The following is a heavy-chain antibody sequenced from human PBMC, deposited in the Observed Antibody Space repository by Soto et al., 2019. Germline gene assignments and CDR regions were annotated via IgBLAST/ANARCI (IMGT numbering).Heavy chain of an antibody. Sequence: PGGSLRLSCAASGFTFSSYAMHWVRQAPGKGLEWVAVISYAGSNKYYADSVKGRFTISRDNSKNTLYLQMNSLRAEDTAVYYCARAVDGSGSYHDDYWGQGTLVTVSS. V-gene: IGHV3-30-3*01. CDR3: ARAVDGSGSYHDDY. CDR2: ISYAGSNK. J-gene: IGHJ4*02. D-gene: IGHD3-10*01. CDR1: GFTFSSYA.